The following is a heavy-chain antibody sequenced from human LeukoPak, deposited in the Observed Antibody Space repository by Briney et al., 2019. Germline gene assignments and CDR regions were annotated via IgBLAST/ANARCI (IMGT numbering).Heavy chain of an antibody. Sequence: SETLSLTCTVSGYSITSGYHWVWIRQPPGKGLDWIASIFHTGSSYYNPSLKSRVTISVDTSKNQFSLKLSSVTAADTAVYYCASGLDPWGQGTLVTVSS. CDR1: GYSITSGYH. CDR2: IFHTGSS. CDR3: ASGLDP. V-gene: IGHV4-38-2*02. J-gene: IGHJ5*02.